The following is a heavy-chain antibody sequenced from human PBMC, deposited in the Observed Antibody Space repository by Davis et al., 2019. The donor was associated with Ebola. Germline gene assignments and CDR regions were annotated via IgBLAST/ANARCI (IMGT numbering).Heavy chain of an antibody. D-gene: IGHD6-6*01. V-gene: IGHV4-34*01. CDR2: INHSGST. J-gene: IGHJ6*02. CDR3: ARARPVSIAARVYYYYGMDV. CDR1: GGSFSGYY. Sequence: SETLSLTCAVYGGSFSGYYWSWIRQPPRKGLEWIGEINHSGSTNYNPSLKSRVTISVDTSKNQFSLKLSSVTAADTAVYYCARARPVSIAARVYYYYGMDVWGQGTTVTVSS.